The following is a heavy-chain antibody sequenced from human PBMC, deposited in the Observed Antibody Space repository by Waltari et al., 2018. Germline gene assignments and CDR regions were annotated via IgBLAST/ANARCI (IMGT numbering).Heavy chain of an antibody. D-gene: IGHD6-13*01. J-gene: IGHJ4*02. Sequence: QVQLVQSGAEVKKPGASVKVSCKASGYTFTSYAMHWVRQAPGQRLEWMGWINAGNGNTKYSQKFQGRVTITRDTSASTAYMELSSLRSDDTAVYYCARGPRPTYSSSWCLFDYWGQGTLVTVSS. CDR3: ARGPRPTYSSSWCLFDY. CDR1: GYTFTSYA. CDR2: INAGNGNT. V-gene: IGHV1-3*01.